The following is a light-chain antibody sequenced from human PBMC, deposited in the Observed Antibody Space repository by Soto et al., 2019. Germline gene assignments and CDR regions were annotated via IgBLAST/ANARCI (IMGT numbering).Light chain of an antibody. J-gene: IGKJ2*01. Sequence: DIVMTQSPDSLAVSLGERATINCKSSQSVLYSSNNKNYLAWYQQRPGQPPKLLIYWASTRESGVPDRFSGSGSGSEFTLTITSLQAEDVAVYYCQQYESTPPTFGQGTELEIK. CDR2: WAS. V-gene: IGKV4-1*01. CDR3: QQYESTPPT. CDR1: QSVLYSSNNKNY.